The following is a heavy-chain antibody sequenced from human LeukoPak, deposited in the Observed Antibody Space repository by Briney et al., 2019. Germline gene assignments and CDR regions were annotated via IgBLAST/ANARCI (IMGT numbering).Heavy chain of an antibody. V-gene: IGHV3-21*01. Sequence: GGSLRLSCAASGFTFSDHYMDWVRQAPGKGLEWVSSISSSSSYIYYADSVKGRFTISRDNAKNSLYLQMNSLRAEDTAVYYCAIHRRNSGAFDIWGQGTMVTVSS. CDR2: ISSSSSYI. CDR3: AIHRRNSGAFDI. CDR1: GFTFSDHY. J-gene: IGHJ3*02. D-gene: IGHD1-7*01.